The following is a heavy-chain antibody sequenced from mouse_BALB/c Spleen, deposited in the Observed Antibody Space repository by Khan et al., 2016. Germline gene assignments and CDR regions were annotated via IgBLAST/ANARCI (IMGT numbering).Heavy chain of an antibody. Sequence: QVQLQQSGAELMKPGASVKISCKSTGYTFSNYWIEWVKQRPGHGLEWIGDILPGSGKSNYNENLKGKATFTADTSSNTAYMQLSSLTSEVSGVYYCARAWYSMDYWGQGTSVTVSS. V-gene: IGHV1-9*01. J-gene: IGHJ4*01. CDR3: ARAWYSMDY. CDR1: GYTFSNYW. CDR2: ILPGSGKS.